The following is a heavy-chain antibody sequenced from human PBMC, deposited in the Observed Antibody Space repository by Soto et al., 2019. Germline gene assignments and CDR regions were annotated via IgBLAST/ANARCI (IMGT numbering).Heavy chain of an antibody. J-gene: IGHJ4*03. CDR3: ARDTGLAPTVWGY. CDR1: GASIRGGGHY. CDR2: VYHSGST. V-gene: IGHV4-31*03. D-gene: IGHD7-27*01. Sequence: QVPLPESGPGLVKPSQTLSLPCSVSGASIRGGGHYWNWIRQFPGKGLEWIGYVYHSGSTHYNPSLRGRLTISIDTSKNQFSLRLISVTAADTALYYCARDTGLAPTVWGYWGHGTQVTVSS.